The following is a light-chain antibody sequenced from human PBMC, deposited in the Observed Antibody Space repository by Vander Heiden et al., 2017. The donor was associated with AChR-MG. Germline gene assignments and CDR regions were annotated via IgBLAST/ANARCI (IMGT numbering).Light chain of an antibody. CDR1: SSNVGNNS. CDR2: RNN. J-gene: IGLJ3*02. Sequence: QSVLAPPPSASGTPGQTVPISCSGRSSNVGNNSVYWYTQVQGPAPILLISRNNQRPSGVPDRFFGSKSATSASLASSGLRSEDEAHYFGGSWDDTLTGWVFGGGTKLTVL. CDR3: GSWDDTLTGWV. V-gene: IGLV1-47*01.